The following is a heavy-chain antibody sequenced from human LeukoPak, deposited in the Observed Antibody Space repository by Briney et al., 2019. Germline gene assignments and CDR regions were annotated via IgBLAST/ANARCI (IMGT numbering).Heavy chain of an antibody. J-gene: IGHJ4*02. D-gene: IGHD2-2*01. CDR3: STVGPGYCDSTTCYEY. CDR2: IKSNTYGGTT. Sequence: PGGSLRLSCAASGFTFSDAWMTWVRQTPRKGLEWVGRIKSNTYGGTTDYAAPVKGRFTISRDDSKNTVYLHMNSLKTEDTAVYYCSTVGPGYCDSTTCYEYWGQGTLVTVSS. V-gene: IGHV3-15*01. CDR1: GFTFSDAW.